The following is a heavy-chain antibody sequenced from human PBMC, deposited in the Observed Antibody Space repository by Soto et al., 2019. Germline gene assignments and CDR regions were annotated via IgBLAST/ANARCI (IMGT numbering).Heavy chain of an antibody. D-gene: IGHD1-26*01. CDR2: TYYRSKWIS. J-gene: IGHJ4*02. V-gene: IGHV6-1*01. Sequence: SQTRSLTCAISGDSVSNNRATWNWIRQSPSGGLEWLGRTYYRSKWISDYAMSVKSRISINPDTSKNLISLHLNSVTPEDTAVYYCAREPPDFNSGFDFWGQGTPVTVSS. CDR1: GDSVSNNRAT. CDR3: AREPPDFNSGFDF.